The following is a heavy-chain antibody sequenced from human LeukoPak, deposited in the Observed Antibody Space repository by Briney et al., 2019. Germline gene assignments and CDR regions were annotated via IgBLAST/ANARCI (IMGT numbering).Heavy chain of an antibody. J-gene: IGHJ3*02. CDR3: ARISFLITFGGVIVGGAFYI. CDR2: IKQDGSER. V-gene: IGHV3-7*01. CDR1: VFTFSSYW. D-gene: IGHD3-16*02. Sequence: GGSLSLSCAASVFTFSSYWMSWVRQAPGKGLEWVANIKQDGSERYYLASVKGRFSISRDNPMNLLFLQINSLRAEDTDVYYCARISFLITFGGVIVGGAFYIWGQGTMVTVSS.